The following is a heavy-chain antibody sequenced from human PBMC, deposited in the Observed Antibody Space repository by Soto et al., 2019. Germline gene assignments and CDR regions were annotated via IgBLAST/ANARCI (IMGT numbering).Heavy chain of an antibody. CDR3: ARENYDFLSGYYLDY. D-gene: IGHD3-3*01. CDR1: GITFSTYR. J-gene: IGHJ4*02. CDR2: IKSDGTVT. Sequence: EVQLVESGGGLVQPGGSLRLSCVVSGITFSTYRIHWVRQAPGKGLVWVSHIKSDGTVTHYTDSVRGRFIISRDNAKNTVFLQMNSLRAEDTAVYYCARENYDFLSGYYLDYWGQGTLVTVSS. V-gene: IGHV3-74*01.